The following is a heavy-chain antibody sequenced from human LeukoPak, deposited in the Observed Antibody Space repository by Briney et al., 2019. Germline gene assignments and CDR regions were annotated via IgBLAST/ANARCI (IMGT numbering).Heavy chain of an antibody. D-gene: IGHD4-17*01. J-gene: IGHJ4*02. Sequence: SETLSLTCTVSGGSISSGGYYWSWIRQHPGKGLEWIGCIYYSGTTYYHPSLTSRVAISVDTSKNQFSLKLSSVTAADAAVYYCARSGTVTTWNYWGQGTLVTVSS. V-gene: IGHV4-31*03. CDR2: IYYSGTT. CDR3: ARSGTVTTWNY. CDR1: GGSISSGGYY.